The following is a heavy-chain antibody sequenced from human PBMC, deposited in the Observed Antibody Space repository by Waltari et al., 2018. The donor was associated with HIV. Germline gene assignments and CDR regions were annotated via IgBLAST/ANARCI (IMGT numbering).Heavy chain of an antibody. V-gene: IGHV3-48*02. J-gene: IGHJ5*02. CDR1: GFTFSSYN. CDR2: ISGSSSTI. D-gene: IGHD3-3*01. Sequence: DVQLVESGGGLVRRGGSLRLSCVASGFTFSSYNMYWVRQAPGKGLEWVSYISGSSSTIYYGDSVMGRFIISRDNANQSLYLQMNSLRDEDTAIYYCARGEAGWSKYLPLDRWGQGTLVTVSS. CDR3: ARGEAGWSKYLPLDR.